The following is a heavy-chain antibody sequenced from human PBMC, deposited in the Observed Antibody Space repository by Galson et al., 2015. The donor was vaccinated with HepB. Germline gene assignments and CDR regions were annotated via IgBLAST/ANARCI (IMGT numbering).Heavy chain of an antibody. J-gene: IGHJ4*02. Sequence: SVKVSCKASGGTFSSYAISWVRQAPGQGLEWMGGIIPIFGIANYAQKFQGRVTITADKSTSTAYMELSSLRSEDTAVYYCARELCGGDCYRGKNYFDYWGQGTLVTVSS. CDR2: IIPIFGIA. CDR3: ARELCGGDCYRGKNYFDY. D-gene: IGHD2-21*02. V-gene: IGHV1-69*10. CDR1: GGTFSSYA.